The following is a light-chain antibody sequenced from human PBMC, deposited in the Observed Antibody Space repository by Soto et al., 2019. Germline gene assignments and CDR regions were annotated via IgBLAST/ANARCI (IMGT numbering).Light chain of an antibody. V-gene: IGKV3-20*01. CDR2: NAS. CDR3: QQYGSSPLT. CDR1: QSVSSSY. J-gene: IGKJ3*01. Sequence: EIVLTQSPGTLSLSPGERATLSCRASQSVSSSYLAWYQQKPGQAPRLLIYNASARVTGIPDRFSGSGSGTDFTLPISRLEPEDFAVYYCQQYGSSPLTFGPGTKVDIK.